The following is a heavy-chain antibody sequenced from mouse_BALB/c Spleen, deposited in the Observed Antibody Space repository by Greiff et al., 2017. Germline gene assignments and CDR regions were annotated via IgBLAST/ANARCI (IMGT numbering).Heavy chain of an antibody. V-gene: IGHV1S137*01. Sequence: QVQLQQSGAELVRPGVSVKISCKGSGYTFTDYAMHWVKQSHAKSLEWIGVISTYYGDASYNQKFKGKATMTVDKSSSTAYMELARLTSEDSAIYYCNALYFTMDYWGQGTSVTVSS. CDR1: GYTFTDYA. CDR3: NALYFTMDY. CDR2: ISTYYGDA. J-gene: IGHJ4*01.